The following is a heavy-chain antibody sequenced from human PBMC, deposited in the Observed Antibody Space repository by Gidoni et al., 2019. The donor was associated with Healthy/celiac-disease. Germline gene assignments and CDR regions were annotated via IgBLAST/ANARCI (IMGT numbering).Heavy chain of an antibody. V-gene: IGHV3-33*01. CDR1: GFTSSSYC. CDR2: VWYDGSNK. J-gene: IGHJ6*03. Sequence: QVQLVESGGGVVQPARSLRLSCAASGFTSSSYCMHWVRQDPGKGVEWVSVVWYDGSNKNYAESVKGRFTISRDKSKNTLYLQMNSLRAEDTAVYYCARDPSIAARQPLIVLDYYYYMDVWGKGTTVTVSS. CDR3: ARDPSIAARQPLIVLDYYYYMDV. D-gene: IGHD6-6*01.